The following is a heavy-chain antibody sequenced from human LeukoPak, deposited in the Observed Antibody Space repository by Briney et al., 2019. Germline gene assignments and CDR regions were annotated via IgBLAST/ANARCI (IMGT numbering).Heavy chain of an antibody. Sequence: GSLRLSCAASGFTVSSSYMNWVRQAPGKGLEWVSVIYSGGTTYHADSVKGRFTISRDNSKNTLYLRMNSLRAEDTAVYFCAREAYSVSWYYMDVWGKGTTVTVSS. CDR2: IYSGGTT. J-gene: IGHJ6*03. V-gene: IGHV3-53*01. CDR3: AREAYSVSWYYMDV. CDR1: GFTVSSSY. D-gene: IGHD6-13*01.